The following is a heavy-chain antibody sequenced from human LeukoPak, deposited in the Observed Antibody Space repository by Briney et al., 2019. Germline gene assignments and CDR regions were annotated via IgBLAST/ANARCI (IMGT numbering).Heavy chain of an antibody. J-gene: IGHJ4*02. CDR3: AKGAVAGTRRIFLDY. D-gene: IGHD6-19*01. CDR2: IKKDGSEK. V-gene: IGHV3-7*03. Sequence: GGSLRLSCAASGFTFSSYWMSWVSQAPGKGLEWVANIKKDGSEKYYVDSVKGRFTISRDNAKKSLYLQMNSLRAEDTAVYYCAKGAVAGTRRIFLDYWGQGTLVTVSS. CDR1: GFTFSSYW.